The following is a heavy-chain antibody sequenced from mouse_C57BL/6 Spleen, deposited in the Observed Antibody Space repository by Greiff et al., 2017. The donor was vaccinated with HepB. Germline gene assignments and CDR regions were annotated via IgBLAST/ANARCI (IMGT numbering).Heavy chain of an antibody. V-gene: IGHV1-81*01. Sequence: QVHVKQSGAELARPGASVKLSCKASGYTFTSYGISWVKQSTGQGLEWIGEIYPKSGNTYYNEKFKGKATLTADKSSSTAYMELRSLTSEDSAVYVCASNYAWFAYWGQGTLVTVSA. CDR2: IYPKSGNT. D-gene: IGHD2-1*01. CDR1: GYTFTSYG. J-gene: IGHJ3*01. CDR3: ASNYAWFAY.